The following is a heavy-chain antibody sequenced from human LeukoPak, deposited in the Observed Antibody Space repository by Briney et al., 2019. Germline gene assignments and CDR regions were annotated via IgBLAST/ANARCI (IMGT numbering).Heavy chain of an antibody. CDR1: GGSVNSYY. CDR2: IYTTGRT. V-gene: IGHV4-4*09. CDR3: AKILGSGVWYGFDI. J-gene: IGHJ3*02. Sequence: PSETLSLTCSVSGGSVNSYYWSWIRQPPGRGLEWIGYIYTTGRTNYNPSLKSRVTISVDTSKNQFSLKLSSVTAADTAVYYCAKILGSGVWYGFDIWGQGTMVTVSS. D-gene: IGHD7-27*01.